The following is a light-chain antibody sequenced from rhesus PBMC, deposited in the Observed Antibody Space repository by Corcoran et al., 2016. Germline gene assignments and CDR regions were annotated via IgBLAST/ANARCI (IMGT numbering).Light chain of an antibody. CDR3: LQYIRSPSS. J-gene: IGKJ2*01. CDR1: QSISRW. CDR2: KAS. V-gene: IGKV1-22*01. Sequence: DIQMTQSPSYLSASVGDTVTITCRASQSISRWLDWYQQKPGKAPKLLIKKASSLQSGVPSRFSGSGSGTDFTLPFSSLRPEDFAPYYCLQYIRSPSSFGQGTKVEIE.